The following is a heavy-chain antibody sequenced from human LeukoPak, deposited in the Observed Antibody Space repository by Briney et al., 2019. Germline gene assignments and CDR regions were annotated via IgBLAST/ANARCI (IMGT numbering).Heavy chain of an antibody. CDR3: AREVGFGVFDY. J-gene: IGHJ4*02. CDR2: ISSSSSYI. Sequence: GGSLRLSCAASGFVFSHYSMDWVRQAPGKGLEWVSSISSSSSYIYYADSVKGRFTISRDNAENSLYLQMNSLRAEDTAVYYFAREVGFGVFDYWGQGTLVPVSS. V-gene: IGHV3-21*01. D-gene: IGHD3-16*01. CDR1: GFVFSHYS.